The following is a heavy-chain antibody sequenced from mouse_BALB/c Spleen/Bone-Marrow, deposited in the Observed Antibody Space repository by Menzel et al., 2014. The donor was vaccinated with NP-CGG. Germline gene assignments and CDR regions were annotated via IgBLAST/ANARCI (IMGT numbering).Heavy chain of an antibody. CDR1: GFTFXSYA. J-gene: IGHJ2*01. CDR3: ARDDYDDQYYFDY. CDR2: LSSGGST. V-gene: IGHV5-6-5*01. Sequence: DVMLVESGGGLVKPGGSLKLSCAASGFTFXSYAMSWVRQTPEKRLEWVASLSSGGSTYYPDSVKGRFTISRDNARNILYLQMSSLRSEDTAMYYCARDDYDDQYYFDYWGQGTTLTVSS. D-gene: IGHD2-4*01.